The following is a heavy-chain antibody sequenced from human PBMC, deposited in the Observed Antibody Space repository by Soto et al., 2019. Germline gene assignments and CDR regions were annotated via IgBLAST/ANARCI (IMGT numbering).Heavy chain of an antibody. CDR2: ISGSGAST. V-gene: IGHV3-23*01. D-gene: IGHD4-4*01. J-gene: IGHJ4*02. Sequence: GGSLRLSCAASGFTFSSYAMSWVRQAPGKGLEWVSGISGSGASTYYAGSVKGRFTISRDYSKNTLSLQVNSLRAEDTAVYYCAKVRSDYSNLDYWGQGTLVTVSS. CDR3: AKVRSDYSNLDY. CDR1: GFTFSSYA.